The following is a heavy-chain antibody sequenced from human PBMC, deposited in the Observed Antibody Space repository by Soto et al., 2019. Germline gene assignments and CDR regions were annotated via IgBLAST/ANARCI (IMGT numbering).Heavy chain of an antibody. CDR3: ASGLSWNSDTLAGLNTFTF. D-gene: IGHD6-19*01. Sequence: QVQLVQSEAEVKRPGSSVKVSCKASGGTFSSYGFAWVRRAAGQGLEWMGGIIPVFGTPRYAQNFLGRVSVSADTSMRTIYMELSSLRSDDTAVYYCASGLSWNSDTLAGLNTFTFWRQGTLVSVYS. CDR2: IIPVFGTP. V-gene: IGHV1-69*06. J-gene: IGHJ1*01. CDR1: GGTFSSYG.